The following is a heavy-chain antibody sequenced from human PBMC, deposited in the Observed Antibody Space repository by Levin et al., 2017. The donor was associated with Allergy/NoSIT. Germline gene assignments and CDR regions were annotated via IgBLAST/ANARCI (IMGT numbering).Heavy chain of an antibody. Sequence: SQTLSLTCTVSGGSISSGSYYWSWIRQPAGKGLEWIGRIYTSGSTNYNPSLKSRVTISVDTSKNQFSLKLSSVTAADTAVYYCARWDYYTDAFDIWGQGTMVTVSS. CDR3: ARWDYYTDAFDI. J-gene: IGHJ3*02. CDR1: GGSISSGSYY. V-gene: IGHV4-61*02. CDR2: IYTSGST. D-gene: IGHD3-22*01.